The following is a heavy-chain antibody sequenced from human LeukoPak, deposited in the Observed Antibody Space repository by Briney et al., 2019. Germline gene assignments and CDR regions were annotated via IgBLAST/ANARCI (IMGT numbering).Heavy chain of an antibody. J-gene: IGHJ4*02. V-gene: IGHV4-39*01. CDR2: IYYSGST. CDR3: ARQDYGGNPYFDY. Sequence: ASETLSLTCTVSGGSISSSSYYWGWIRQPPGKGLEWIGSIYYSGSTYYNPSLKSRVTISVDTSKNQFSLKLSSVTAADTAVYYCARQDYGGNPYFDYWGQGTLVTVSS. D-gene: IGHD4-23*01. CDR1: GGSISSSSYY.